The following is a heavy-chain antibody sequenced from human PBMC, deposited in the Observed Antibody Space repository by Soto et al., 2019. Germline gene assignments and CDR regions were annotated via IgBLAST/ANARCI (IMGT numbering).Heavy chain of an antibody. J-gene: IGHJ4*02. Sequence: GGSLRLSCAASGFTFSIYWMSWVRQAPGKGLEWVANIKEDGSDKYYVDSVKGRFTISRDNAKNSLYLEMSSLRAEDTAVYYCARDLWWDLPFDYWGQGALVTVSS. D-gene: IGHD2-21*01. V-gene: IGHV3-7*01. CDR2: IKEDGSDK. CDR3: ARDLWWDLPFDY. CDR1: GFTFSIYW.